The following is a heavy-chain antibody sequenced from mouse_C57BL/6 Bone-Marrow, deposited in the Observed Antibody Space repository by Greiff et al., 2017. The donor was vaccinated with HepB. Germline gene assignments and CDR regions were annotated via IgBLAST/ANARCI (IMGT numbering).Heavy chain of an antibody. CDR2: INPNYGTT. V-gene: IGHV1-39*01. Sequence: EVKLMESGPELVKPGASVKISCKASGYSFTDYNMNWVKQSNGKSLEWIGVINPNYGTTSYNQKFKGKATLTVDQSSSTAYMQLNSLTSEDSAVYYCASPYYYGSRGGYFDVWGTGTTVTVSS. CDR1: GYSFTDYN. CDR3: ASPYYYGSRGGYFDV. D-gene: IGHD1-1*01. J-gene: IGHJ1*03.